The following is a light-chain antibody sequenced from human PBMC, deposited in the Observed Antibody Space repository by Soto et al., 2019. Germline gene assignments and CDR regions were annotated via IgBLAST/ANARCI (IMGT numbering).Light chain of an antibody. CDR2: GAS. CDR3: QRYDSLRT. J-gene: IGKJ1*01. CDR1: QSVSSH. V-gene: IGKV3-15*01. Sequence: VLTQSPATLSVSPGESAALSCRASQSVSSHLAWYQQKPGQAPRLLIYGASTRATGSPDRFSGSGSGTVFTLTITRLEPEDFAMYYCQRYDSLRTFGQGTKVDIK.